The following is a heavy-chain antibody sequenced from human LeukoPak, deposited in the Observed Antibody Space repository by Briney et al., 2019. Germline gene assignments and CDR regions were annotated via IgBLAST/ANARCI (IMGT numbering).Heavy chain of an antibody. CDR3: AKVHCISTNCNHIWTYFDY. CDR1: GYTLTELS. CDR2: FDPEDGET. J-gene: IGHJ4*02. D-gene: IGHD2-2*01. Sequence: ASVKVSCMVSGYTLTELSMHWVRQAPGKGLEWMGGFDPEDGETIYAQKFQGRVTMTEDTSTDTAYMELSSLRSDDTAVYYCAKVHCISTNCNHIWTYFDYWGQGTLVTVSS. V-gene: IGHV1-24*01.